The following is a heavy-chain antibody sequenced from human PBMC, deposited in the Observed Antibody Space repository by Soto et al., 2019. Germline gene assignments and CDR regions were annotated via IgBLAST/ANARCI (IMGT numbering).Heavy chain of an antibody. J-gene: IGHJ5*02. CDR1: GGSISSYY. Sequence: SETLSLTCTVSGGSISSYYWSWIRQPPGKGLERIGYIYYSGSTNYNPSLKSRVTISVDTSKNQFSLKLSSVTAADTAVYYCARGGGRKIAALYWFDPWGQGTLVTVSS. CDR3: ARGGGRKIAALYWFDP. D-gene: IGHD6-6*01. V-gene: IGHV4-59*01. CDR2: IYYSGST.